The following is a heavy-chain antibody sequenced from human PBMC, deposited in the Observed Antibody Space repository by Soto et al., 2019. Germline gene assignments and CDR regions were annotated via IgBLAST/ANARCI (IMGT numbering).Heavy chain of an antibody. J-gene: IGHJ4*02. CDR1: GYTFTSCA. V-gene: IGHV1-3*01. D-gene: IGHD1-26*01. CDR2: INAGNGNT. CDR3: ARGLGLYYFDY. Sequence: ASVKLSCKASGYTFTSCAMHWVRQAPGQRLEWMGWINAGNGNTKYSQKFQGRVTITRDTSASTAYMELSSLRSEDTAVYYCARGLGLYYFDYWGQGTLVTSPQ.